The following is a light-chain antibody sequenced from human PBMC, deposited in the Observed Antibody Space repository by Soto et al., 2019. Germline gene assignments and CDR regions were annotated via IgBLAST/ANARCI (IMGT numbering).Light chain of an antibody. CDR2: DAS. J-gene: IGKJ1*01. CDR1: QTVHSNY. Sequence: EMVLTQSPGILSLSSGERATLSCRASQTVHSNYLAWYHQRPGQAPRLLVYDASRTASGIPDRFSGSGSGTDFTLTISRLEPEDFGVFYCEHYGASPHTFGQGTKVEIK. CDR3: EHYGASPHT. V-gene: IGKV3-20*01.